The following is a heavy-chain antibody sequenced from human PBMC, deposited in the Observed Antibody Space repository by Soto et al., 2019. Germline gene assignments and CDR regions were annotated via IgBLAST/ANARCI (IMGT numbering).Heavy chain of an antibody. V-gene: IGHV5-10-1*01. D-gene: IGHD6-13*01. Sequence: RGESLKISCKGSGFTFTNYWISWVRQMPGKGLEWMGKIDPSDSSTNYSPSFQGHVTISVDKSISTAYLQWSSLKASDTAVYYCARLLGIAATDHWGQGTLVTVSS. CDR2: IDPSDSST. J-gene: IGHJ4*02. CDR3: ARLLGIAATDH. CDR1: GFTFTNYW.